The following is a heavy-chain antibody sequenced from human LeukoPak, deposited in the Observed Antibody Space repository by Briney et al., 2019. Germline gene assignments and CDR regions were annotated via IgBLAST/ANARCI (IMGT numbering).Heavy chain of an antibody. CDR1: GGSFSGYY. D-gene: IGHD3-16*01. CDR3: ARGPYSRKGYFDY. J-gene: IGHJ4*02. CDR2: INHSGST. V-gene: IGHV4-34*01. Sequence: PSETLSLTCAVYGGSFSGYYWSWIRQPPGKGLEWIGEINHSGSTNYNPSLKSRFPISVDTSKNQFFLKLGSVTAADTAVYYCARGPYSRKGYFDYWGQGTLVTVSS.